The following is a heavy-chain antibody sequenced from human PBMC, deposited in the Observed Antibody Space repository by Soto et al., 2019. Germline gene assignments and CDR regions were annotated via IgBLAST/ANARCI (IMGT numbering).Heavy chain of an antibody. CDR2: IYSSGTT. D-gene: IGHD1-26*01. J-gene: IGHJ5*02. CDR1: GGSISSYY. V-gene: IGHV4-59*01. CDR3: ARLYTTTGNSWGP. Sequence: ASETLSLTCSVSGGSISSYYWSWIRQPPGKGLEWIGYIYSSGTTNYNPSLKSRVSISVDTSKNQVSLKLSSVTVADTAVYYCARLYTTTGNSWGPWGQGTLVTVYS.